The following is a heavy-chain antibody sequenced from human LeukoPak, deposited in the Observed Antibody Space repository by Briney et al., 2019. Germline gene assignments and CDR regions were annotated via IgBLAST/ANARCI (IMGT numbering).Heavy chain of an antibody. J-gene: IGHJ4*02. CDR2: IKQDGSDK. D-gene: IGHD1-26*01. Sequence: GGSLRLSCATSGFPFSNYWMSWVRRAPGKGLEWVANIKQDGSDKYYVDSVKGRFTISRDNAKNSLYLQMNTLRAEDTAVYYCARGEGLGTTNGGYYFAYWGQGSLVIVSS. CDR1: GFPFSNYW. V-gene: IGHV3-7*01. CDR3: ARGEGLGTTNGGYYFAY.